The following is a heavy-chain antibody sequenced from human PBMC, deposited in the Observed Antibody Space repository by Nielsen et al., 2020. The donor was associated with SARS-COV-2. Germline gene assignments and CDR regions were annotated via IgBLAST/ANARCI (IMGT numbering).Heavy chain of an antibody. V-gene: IGHV5-10-1*01. D-gene: IGHD6-13*01. CDR3: ARLYRYSSSWSNYYYGMDV. J-gene: IGHJ6*02. CDR2: IDPSDSYT. Sequence: GESLKISCKGSGYSFTSYWISWVRQMPGKGLEWLGRIDPSDSYTNYSPSFQGHVTISADKSISTAYLQWSSLKASDTAMYYCARLYRYSSSWSNYYYGMDVWGQGTTVTVSS. CDR1: GYSFTSYW.